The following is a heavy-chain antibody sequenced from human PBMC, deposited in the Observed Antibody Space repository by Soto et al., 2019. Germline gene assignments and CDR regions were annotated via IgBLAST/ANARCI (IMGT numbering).Heavy chain of an antibody. CDR2: IYHTGNA. D-gene: IGHD3-22*01. V-gene: IGHV4-39*01. CDR1: GDSISNRRFY. J-gene: IGHJ5*02. Sequence: ETLSLTCSVSGDSISNRRFYWAWIRQPPGEGLEWIGSIYHTGNAYYNPSLKSRVTISVDTSKNQFSLKLTSVTAADAALYYCARDFFDSSDYTTNWFDPWGQGTLVTVS. CDR3: ARDFFDSSDYTTNWFDP.